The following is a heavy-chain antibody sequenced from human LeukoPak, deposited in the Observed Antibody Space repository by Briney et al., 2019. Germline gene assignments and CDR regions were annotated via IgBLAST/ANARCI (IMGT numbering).Heavy chain of an antibody. CDR1: GGTFSTHA. CDR3: AIDYGGNSGIDY. CDR2: IIPIFGTA. D-gene: IGHD4-23*01. V-gene: IGHV1-69*01. Sequence: SVKVSCKASGGTFSTHAISWVRQAPGQGLEWMGGIIPIFGTANYAQKFQGRVTITADESTSTAYMELSSLRSEDTAVYYCAIDYGGNSGIDYWGQGTLVTVSS. J-gene: IGHJ4*02.